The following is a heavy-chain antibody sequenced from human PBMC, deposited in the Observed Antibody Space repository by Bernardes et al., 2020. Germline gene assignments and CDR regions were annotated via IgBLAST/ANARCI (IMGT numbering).Heavy chain of an antibody. CDR2: ISAYNGNT. V-gene: IGHV1-18*01. D-gene: IGHD6-19*01. J-gene: IGHJ4*02. CDR1: GYTFTSYG. CDR3: ARGLREDSSGWTTTAYFDY. Sequence: ASVKVSCKASGYTFTSYGISWVRQAPGQGLEWMGWISAYNGNTNYAQKLQGRVTMTTDTSTSTAYMELRSLRSDDTAVYYCARGLREDSSGWTTTAYFDYWGQGTLVTVSS.